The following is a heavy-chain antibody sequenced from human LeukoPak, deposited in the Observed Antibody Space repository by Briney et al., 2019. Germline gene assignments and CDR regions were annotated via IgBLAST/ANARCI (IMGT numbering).Heavy chain of an antibody. Sequence: GGSLRLSCAASGFTFSNYYMTWVRQAPGKGLEWVANINQDGSQKYYVDSVKGRFTVSRDNAKNSLYLQMNSLRAEDTAVYYCARSPSSTSCYGACPGDWFDPWGQGTLVTVSS. J-gene: IGHJ5*02. CDR3: ARSPSSTSCYGACPGDWFDP. CDR1: GFTFSNYY. V-gene: IGHV3-7*01. D-gene: IGHD2-2*01. CDR2: INQDGSQK.